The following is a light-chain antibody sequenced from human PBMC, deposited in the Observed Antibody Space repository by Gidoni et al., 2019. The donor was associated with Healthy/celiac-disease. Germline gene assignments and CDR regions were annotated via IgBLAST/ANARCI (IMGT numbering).Light chain of an antibody. CDR2: RNN. CDR1: SPNIGSNY. V-gene: IGLV1-47*01. CDR3: AAWDDSLSAL. Sequence: QSVLTQPPSASGTPGQRVTISCSGSSPNIGSNYVYWDQQLPGTAPKLLILRNNQRPSWVPDRFSGSKSGTSASLAISGLRSEDEADYYCAAWDDSLSALFGGGTKLTVL. J-gene: IGLJ3*02.